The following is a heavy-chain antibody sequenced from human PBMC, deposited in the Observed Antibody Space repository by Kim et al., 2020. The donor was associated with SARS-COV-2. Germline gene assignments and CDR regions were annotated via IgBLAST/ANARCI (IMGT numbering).Heavy chain of an antibody. CDR2: IYYSGTT. J-gene: IGHJ4*02. CDR3: AKGLN. CDR1: GDSISGSSYY. Sequence: SETLSLTCTVSGDSISGSSYYWGWIRQPPGKGLEWIGNIYYSGTTNYNPSLKSRVTISIDTSKNQFSLKLSSVTAADTAVYYCAKGLNWGQATLVTVSS. V-gene: IGHV4-39*01.